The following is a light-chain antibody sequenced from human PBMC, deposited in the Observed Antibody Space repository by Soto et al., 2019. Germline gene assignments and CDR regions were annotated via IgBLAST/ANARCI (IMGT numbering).Light chain of an antibody. J-gene: IGLJ3*02. CDR3: SLYTSSNTCV. V-gene: IGLV2-18*01. Sequence: QSALTQPPSASGSPGQSVTISCTGTSSDVGGYNFVSWYQQPPGTAPKLLIYRVTNLASGVPGRFSASKSGNTASLTISGLQAEDEADYYCSLYTSSNTCVFGGGTKLTVL. CDR2: RVT. CDR1: SSDVGGYNF.